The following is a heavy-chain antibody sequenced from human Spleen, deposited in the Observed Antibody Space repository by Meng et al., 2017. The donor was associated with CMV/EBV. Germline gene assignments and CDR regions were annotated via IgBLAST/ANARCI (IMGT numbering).Heavy chain of an antibody. CDR1: GFIFDDYA. D-gene: IGHD2-2*01. V-gene: IGHV3-9*01. CDR2: ISWNSGSI. Sequence: SLKISCAASGFIFDDYAMHWVRQAPGKGLEWVSGISWNSGSIGYADSVKGRFTISRDNSKNTLYLQMNSLRAEDTAVYYCARDLEYCSSTSCYSRTRGHWGQGTLVTVSS. CDR3: ARDLEYCSSTSCYSRTRGH. J-gene: IGHJ4*02.